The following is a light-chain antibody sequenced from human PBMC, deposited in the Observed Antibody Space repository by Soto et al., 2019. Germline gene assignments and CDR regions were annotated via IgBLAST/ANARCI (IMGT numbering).Light chain of an antibody. CDR3: QQCNNWPTWT. J-gene: IGKJ1*01. CDR2: GAS. Sequence: EIVMTQSPATLSVSPGERATLSCRASQSISSNLAWYQQKPGQAPRLLIYGASTRATGIPARFSGSGSGTEFTLTISSLQSEDFAVYYCQQCNNWPTWTFGQGTKVEIK. V-gene: IGKV3-15*01. CDR1: QSISSN.